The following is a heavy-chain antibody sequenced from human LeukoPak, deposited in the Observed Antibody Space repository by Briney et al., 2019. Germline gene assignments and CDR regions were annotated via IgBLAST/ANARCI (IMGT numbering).Heavy chain of an antibody. CDR2: IWYDGSNK. CDR1: GFTFSSYG. D-gene: IGHD3-9*01. CDR3: AKARRHYDILTGYEY. J-gene: IGHJ4*02. V-gene: IGHV3-33*06. Sequence: GXXLXLSCAASGFTFSSYGMHWGRQAPGKGLEGVAVIWYDGSNKYYADSVKGRFTIYRDNSKNTLYLQMNSLRAEDTAVYYCAKARRHYDILTGYEYWGQGTLVTVSS.